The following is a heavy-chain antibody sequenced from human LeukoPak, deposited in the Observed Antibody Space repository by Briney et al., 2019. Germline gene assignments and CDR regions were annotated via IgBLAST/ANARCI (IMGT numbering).Heavy chain of an antibody. CDR3: ARAVGVTAIHNAFDI. Sequence: GGSLRLSCAASGFTFSSYAMSWVRQAPGKGLEWVSAISGSGGSTYYADSVKGRFTISRDNSKNTLYLQMNSLRAEDTAVYYCARAVGVTAIHNAFDIWRQGTMVTVSS. CDR1: GFTFSSYA. V-gene: IGHV3-23*01. D-gene: IGHD2-21*02. CDR2: ISGSGGST. J-gene: IGHJ3*02.